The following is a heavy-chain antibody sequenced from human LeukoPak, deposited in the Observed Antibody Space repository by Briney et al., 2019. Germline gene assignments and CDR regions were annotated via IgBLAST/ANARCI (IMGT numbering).Heavy chain of an antibody. CDR1: GYTFTGYY. D-gene: IGHD2-2*01. CDR3: ARDPSSTSGYYYGMDV. CDR2: INPNSGGT. V-gene: IGHV1-2*02. Sequence: GASVKVSCKASGYTFTGYYMHWVRQAPGQGLEWMGWINPNSGGTNYAQKFQGRVTVTRDTSISTAYMELSRLRSDDTAVYYCARDPSSTSGYYYGMDVWDQGTTVTVSS. J-gene: IGHJ6*02.